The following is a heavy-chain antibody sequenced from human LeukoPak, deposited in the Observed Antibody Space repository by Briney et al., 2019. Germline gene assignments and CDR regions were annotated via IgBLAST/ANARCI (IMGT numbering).Heavy chain of an antibody. CDR2: ISYDGSNK. D-gene: IGHD5/OR15-5a*01. CDR3: AKSHPVSNG. V-gene: IGHV3-30*18. Sequence: PGGSLRLSCAASGFTFSSYGMHWVRQAPGKGLEWVAVISYDGSNKYYADSVKGRFTISRDNSKNTLYLQMNSLRAEDTAVYYCAKSHPVSNGWGQGTLVTVSS. CDR1: GFTFSSYG. J-gene: IGHJ4*02.